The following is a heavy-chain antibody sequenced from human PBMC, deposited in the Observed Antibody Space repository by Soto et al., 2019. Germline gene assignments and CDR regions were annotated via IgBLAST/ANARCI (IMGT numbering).Heavy chain of an antibody. CDR3: ARDRTRAVAGQTPNGYGMDV. J-gene: IGHJ6*02. CDR1: GGSIISGGYY. Sequence: SETLSLTCTVSGGSIISGGYYWSWIRKHPGKGLEWIGYIYYSGSTYYNPSLKSRVTISVDTSKNQFSLKLSSVTAADTAVYYCARDRTRAVAGQTPNGYGMDVWGQGTTVTVS. D-gene: IGHD6-19*01. V-gene: IGHV4-31*03. CDR2: IYYSGST.